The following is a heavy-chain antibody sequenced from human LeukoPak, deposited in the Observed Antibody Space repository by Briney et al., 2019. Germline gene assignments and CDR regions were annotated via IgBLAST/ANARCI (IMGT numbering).Heavy chain of an antibody. D-gene: IGHD2-2*01. CDR3: AKETCSSTSCSTDY. CDR1: GFTFSSYA. CDR2: ISGSGGST. Sequence: GGSLKLSCAASGFTFSSYAMSWVRQAPGKGLEWVSAISGSGGSTYYADSVKGRFTISRDNSKNTLYLQMNSLRAEDTAVYYCAKETCSSTSCSTDYWGQGTLVTVSS. J-gene: IGHJ4*02. V-gene: IGHV3-23*01.